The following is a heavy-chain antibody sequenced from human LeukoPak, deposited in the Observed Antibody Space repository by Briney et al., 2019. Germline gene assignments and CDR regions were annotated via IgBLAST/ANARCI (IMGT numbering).Heavy chain of an antibody. CDR1: GGSISSSNW. Sequence: SETLSLTCAVSGGSISSSNWWSWVRPPPGKGLEWIGEIYHSGSTNYNPSLKRRVTISVDKSKNQLSLKLSSVTAADTAVYYCASLSPGIAAAGRYYFDYWGQGTLVTVSS. CDR2: IYHSGST. D-gene: IGHD6-13*01. CDR3: ASLSPGIAAAGRYYFDY. V-gene: IGHV4-4*02. J-gene: IGHJ4*02.